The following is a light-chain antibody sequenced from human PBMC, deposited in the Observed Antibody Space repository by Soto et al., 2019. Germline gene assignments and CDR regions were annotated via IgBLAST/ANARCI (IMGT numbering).Light chain of an antibody. J-gene: IGKJ2*01. CDR1: QSISVY. V-gene: IGKV1-5*01. Sequence: DIQMTQSPSTLSASVGDRVTITCRASQSISVYLAWYQQRPREAPKLLIYGGSSLESGVPSRFSGSGSGTEFTLTISSLQPNDFATYYCQQYATSSPTFGQGTKLEI. CDR3: QQYATSSPT. CDR2: GGS.